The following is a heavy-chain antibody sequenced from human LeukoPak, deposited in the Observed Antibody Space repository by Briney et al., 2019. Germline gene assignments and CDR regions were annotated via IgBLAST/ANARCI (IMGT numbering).Heavy chain of an antibody. CDR2: IDYSRDT. V-gene: IGHV4-59*03. D-gene: IGHD3-22*01. CDR3: ARNGPHYYDKSGYLDS. J-gene: IGHJ4*02. Sequence: SETLSLTCTVSGGSISSYYWSWIRQPPGKGLEWIGNIDYSRDTNYNPSLRSRVTILVDKSRNQFSLKLNSVTAADTAVYYCARNGPHYYDKSGYLDSWGQGTPVTVSS. CDR1: GGSISSYY.